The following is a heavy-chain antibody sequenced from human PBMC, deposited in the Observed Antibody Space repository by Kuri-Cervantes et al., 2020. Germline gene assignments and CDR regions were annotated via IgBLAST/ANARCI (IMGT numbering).Heavy chain of an antibody. CDR3: ARSLMSYYYDSGGYHSIDA. Sequence: ASVKVSCKASGGTFSSYAISWVRQAPGQGLEWMGWMNPNSGNTGYAQKFQGRVTMTRNTSISTAYMDLSGLRADDTAVYYCARSLMSYYYDSGGYHSIDAWGQGTLVTVSS. CDR2: MNPNSGNT. D-gene: IGHD3-22*01. CDR1: GGTFSSYA. J-gene: IGHJ5*02. V-gene: IGHV1-8*02.